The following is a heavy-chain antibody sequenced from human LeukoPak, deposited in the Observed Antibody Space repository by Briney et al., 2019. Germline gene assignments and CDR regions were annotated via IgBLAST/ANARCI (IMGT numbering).Heavy chain of an antibody. Sequence: GGSLRLSCAASGFTFSSYAMHWVRQAPGKGLEWVAVISYDGSNKYYADSVKGRFTISRDNSKNTLYLQMNSLRAEDTAVYYCAREIQLWSPLYYYYGMDVWGQGTTVTVSS. CDR3: AREIQLWSPLYYYYGMDV. D-gene: IGHD5-18*01. J-gene: IGHJ6*02. CDR1: GFTFSSYA. V-gene: IGHV3-30-3*01. CDR2: ISYDGSNK.